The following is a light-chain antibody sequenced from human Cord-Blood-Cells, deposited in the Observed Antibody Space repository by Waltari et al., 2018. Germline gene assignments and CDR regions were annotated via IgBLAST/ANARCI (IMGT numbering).Light chain of an antibody. Sequence: DIKMTQSPSSLSASVGDRVTITCQASQDISNYLNWYQQKPGKAPKLLLYDASNLETRVPSRFSGSGSGTDLTFTISSLQPEDIATYYCQQYDNRPLTCGGGTKVGIK. CDR3: QQYDNRPLT. CDR2: DAS. J-gene: IGKJ4*01. CDR1: QDISNY. V-gene: IGKV1-33*01.